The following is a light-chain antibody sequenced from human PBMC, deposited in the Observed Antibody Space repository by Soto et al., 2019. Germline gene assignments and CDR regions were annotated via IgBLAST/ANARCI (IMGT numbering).Light chain of an antibody. V-gene: IGKV3-20*01. CDR1: HIVSSNY. CDR3: QNYGGSPT. J-gene: IGKJ1*01. CDR2: TVS. Sequence: EVVVTQSPGTLSLSPGERATLSCRTSHIVSSNYLAWYQHKPGQAPRLLIHTVSRRATGIPDRFSGSGSGSDFSLTIARLEPEDFAVYYCQNYGGSPTVGQGTKVDIK.